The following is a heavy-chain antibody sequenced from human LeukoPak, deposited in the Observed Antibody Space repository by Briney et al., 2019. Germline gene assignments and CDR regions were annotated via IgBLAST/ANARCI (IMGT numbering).Heavy chain of an antibody. J-gene: IGHJ6*02. V-gene: IGHV4-61*02. CDR2: IHTSGST. CDR3: ARGRGYYYYGMDV. CDR1: GGSISSGSYY. Sequence: SQTLSLTCTVSGGSISSGSYYWSWIRQPAGKGLEWIGRIHTSGSTNYNPSLKSRVTISVDTSKNQFSLKLSSVTAADTAVYYCARGRGYYYYGMDVWGQGTTVTVSS.